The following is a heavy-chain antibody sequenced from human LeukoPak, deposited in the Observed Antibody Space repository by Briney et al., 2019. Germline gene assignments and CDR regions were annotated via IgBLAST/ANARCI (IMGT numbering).Heavy chain of an antibody. CDR1: GFTFSSYS. Sequence: GGSLRLSCAASGFTFSSYSMNWVRQAPGKGLEWVSSISSSSSYIYYADSVKGRFTISRDNSKNTLYLQMNSLRAEDTAVYYCAKEADILTGAGAFDIWGQGTMVTVSS. J-gene: IGHJ3*02. CDR3: AKEADILTGAGAFDI. V-gene: IGHV3-21*04. CDR2: ISSSSSYI. D-gene: IGHD3-9*01.